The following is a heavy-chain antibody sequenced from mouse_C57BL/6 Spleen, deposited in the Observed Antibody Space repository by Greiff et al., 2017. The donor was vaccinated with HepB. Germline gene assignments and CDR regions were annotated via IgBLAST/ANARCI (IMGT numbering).Heavy chain of an antibody. V-gene: IGHV1-52*01. J-gene: IGHJ3*01. CDR2: IDPSDSET. CDR3: ARSDSNGGFAY. CDR1: GYTFTSYW. D-gene: IGHD2-5*01. Sequence: VQLQQSGAELVRPGSSVKLSCKASGYTFTSYWMHWVKQRPIQGLEWIGNIDPSDSETHYNQKFKDKATLTVDKSSSTAYMQLSSLTSEDSAVYYCARSDSNGGFAYWGQGTLVTVSA.